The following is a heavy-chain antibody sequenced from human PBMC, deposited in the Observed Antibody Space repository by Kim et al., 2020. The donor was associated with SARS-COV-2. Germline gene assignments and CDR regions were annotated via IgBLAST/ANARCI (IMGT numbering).Heavy chain of an antibody. D-gene: IGHD3-10*01. Sequence: SETLSLTCSVSGASIKNSDSYWGWIRQSPGKGLEWIGSFSYSGTTYYNLSLKSRVTISIDTSNNHLSLTIGSATAADTALYYCARQAPRLLWFGALGYFDDWGQRSLVAVSS. V-gene: IGHV4-39*01. CDR2: FSYSGTT. CDR3: ARQAPRLLWFGALGYFDD. CDR1: GASIKNSDSY. J-gene: IGHJ4*02.